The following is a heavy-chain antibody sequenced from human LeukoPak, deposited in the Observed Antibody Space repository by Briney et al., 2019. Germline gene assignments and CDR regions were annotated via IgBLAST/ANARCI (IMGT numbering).Heavy chain of an antibody. CDR3: ARGYSALDY. V-gene: IGHV3-7*04. J-gene: IGHJ4*02. Sequence: GESLGLSCVASGFTFTDYWMGWVRQAPGRGPEWVANMNQDGSEKLYVDSVKGRFTISRDNGKHSVSLQMNSLRAEDTAVYYCARGYSALDYWGQGTLVTVSS. D-gene: IGHD6-13*01. CDR1: GFTFTDYW. CDR2: MNQDGSEK.